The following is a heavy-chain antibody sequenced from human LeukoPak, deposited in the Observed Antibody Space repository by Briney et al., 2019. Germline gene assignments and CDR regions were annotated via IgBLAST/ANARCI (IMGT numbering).Heavy chain of an antibody. Sequence: PSGTLSLTCAVSGGSISSSNWWSWVRQPPGKGLEWIGEIYHSGSANYNPSLKSRVTISVDTSKNQFSLKLSSVTAADTAVYYCARGSGYCSRTSCYLYHFDSWGQGTLVTVSS. J-gene: IGHJ4*02. V-gene: IGHV4-4*02. CDR2: IYHSGSA. CDR3: ARGSGYCSRTSCYLYHFDS. CDR1: GGSISSSNW. D-gene: IGHD2-2*01.